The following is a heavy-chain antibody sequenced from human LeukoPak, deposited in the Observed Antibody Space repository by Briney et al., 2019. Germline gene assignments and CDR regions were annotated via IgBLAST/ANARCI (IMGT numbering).Heavy chain of an antibody. CDR1: GFIFSSSG. D-gene: IGHD2-21*02. CDR3: AKDLLAVTAPKAYFDF. J-gene: IGHJ4*02. Sequence: PGGSLRLSCAVSGFIFSSSGIHWVRQAPGKGLVWVAEISYDGSEKYYAESVKGRFTISRDNPKTTVYLQMNSLKIEDTAVYYCAKDLLAVTAPKAYFDFWGQGTLVTVSS. CDR2: ISYDGSEK. V-gene: IGHV3-30*18.